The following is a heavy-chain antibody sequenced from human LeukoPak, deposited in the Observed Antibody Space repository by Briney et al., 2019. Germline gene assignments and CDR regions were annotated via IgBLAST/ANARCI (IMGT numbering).Heavy chain of an antibody. CDR2: ISWNSAGK. CDR1: GFSSDDHA. V-gene: IGHV3-9*02. J-gene: IGHJ6*02. Sequence: GGSLRLSCAASGFSSDDHAMHWVRHAPGKGLEWVAGISWNSAGKGYADSVKGRFTISRDNAKNSLYLQMNSLRPEDTALYYCAKDITPGGADVWGQGTTITVSS. CDR3: AKDITPGGADV.